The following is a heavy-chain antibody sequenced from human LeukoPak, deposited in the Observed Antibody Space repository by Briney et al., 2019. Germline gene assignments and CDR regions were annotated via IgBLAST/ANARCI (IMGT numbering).Heavy chain of an antibody. CDR3: AAQVPAAANWFDP. Sequence: GASVKVSCKVSGYTLTELSMHWVRQAPGKGLEWMGGLDPEDGETIYAQKFQGRVTMTEDTSTDTAYMELSSLRSEDTAVYYCAAQVPAAANWFDPWGQGTLVTVSS. V-gene: IGHV1-24*01. D-gene: IGHD2-2*01. CDR1: GYTLTELS. CDR2: LDPEDGET. J-gene: IGHJ5*02.